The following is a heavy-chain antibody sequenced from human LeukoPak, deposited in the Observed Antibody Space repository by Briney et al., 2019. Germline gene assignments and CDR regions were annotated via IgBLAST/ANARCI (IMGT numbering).Heavy chain of an antibody. CDR3: AREPYGSGTFDY. Sequence: SETLSLTCTVSGGSISNYYWSWIRQPPGKGLEWIGYVHYSGSTNYNPSLKSRLSVSVDTSMNQFSLQLSSVTAADTAVYYCAREPYGSGTFDYWGQGTLVTVSA. CDR2: VHYSGST. CDR1: GGSISNYY. J-gene: IGHJ4*02. D-gene: IGHD3-10*01. V-gene: IGHV4-59*12.